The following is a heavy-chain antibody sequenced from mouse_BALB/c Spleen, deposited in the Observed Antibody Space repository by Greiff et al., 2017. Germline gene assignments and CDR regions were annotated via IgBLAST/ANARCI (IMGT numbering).Heavy chain of an antibody. CDR1: GYTFTSYW. CDR2: IYPGNRDT. Sequence: EVQLQQSGTVLARPGASVKMSCKASGYTFTSYWMHWVKQRPGQGLEWIGAIYPGNRDTSYNQKFKGKAKLTAVTSTSTAYMELSSLTNEDSAVYYCTRYGEIRGGSYAMDYWGQGTSVTVSS. J-gene: IGHJ4*01. CDR3: TRYGEIRGGSYAMDY. D-gene: IGHD1-1*01. V-gene: IGHV1-5*01.